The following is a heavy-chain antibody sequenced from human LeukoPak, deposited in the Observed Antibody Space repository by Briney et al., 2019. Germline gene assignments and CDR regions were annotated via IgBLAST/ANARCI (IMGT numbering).Heavy chain of an antibody. CDR3: ARDHREDTAMALPFDY. V-gene: IGHV1-46*01. D-gene: IGHD5-18*01. J-gene: IGHJ4*02. CDR2: INPSGGST. Sequence: GASVKVSCKASGCTFTSYYMHWVRQAPGQGLEWMGIINPSGGSTSYAQKFQGRVTMTRDTSTSTVYIELSSLRSEDTAVYYCARDHREDTAMALPFDYWGQGTLVTVSS. CDR1: GCTFTSYY.